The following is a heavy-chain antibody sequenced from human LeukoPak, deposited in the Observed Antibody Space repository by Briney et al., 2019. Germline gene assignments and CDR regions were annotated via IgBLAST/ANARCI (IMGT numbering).Heavy chain of an antibody. Sequence: QPGGSLRLSCAASGFTFSSYGMHWVRQAPGKGLEWVAVIWYDGSNKYYADSVKGRFTISRDNSKNTLYLQMNSLRAEDTAVYYCARDAWVSGSLLHFYNWFDPWGQGTLVTVSS. CDR1: GFTFSSYG. D-gene: IGHD1-26*01. CDR3: ARDAWVSGSLLHFYNWFDP. CDR2: IWYDGSNK. V-gene: IGHV3-33*01. J-gene: IGHJ5*02.